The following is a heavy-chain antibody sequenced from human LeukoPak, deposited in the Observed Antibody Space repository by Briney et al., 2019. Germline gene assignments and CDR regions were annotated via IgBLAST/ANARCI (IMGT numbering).Heavy chain of an antibody. V-gene: IGHV3-43*02. D-gene: IGHD3-10*01. Sequence: GGSLRLSCAASGFTFDDYAMHWVRQAPGKGLEWVSLISGDGGSTYYADSVKGRFTISRDNSKNSLYLQMNSLRTEDTALYYCAKVVVRRVSVSETDYWGQGTLVTVSS. CDR2: ISGDGGST. CDR1: GFTFDDYA. CDR3: AKVVVRRVSVSETDY. J-gene: IGHJ4*02.